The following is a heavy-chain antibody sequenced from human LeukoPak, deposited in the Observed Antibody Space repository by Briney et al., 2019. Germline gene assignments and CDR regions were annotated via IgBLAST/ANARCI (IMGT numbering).Heavy chain of an antibody. V-gene: IGHV3-23*01. CDR2: ISGVGRA. Sequence: GGSLRLSCAASGFTFSSYAISWVRQAPGKGLDWVSAISGVGRAYYADSVKDRFTISRDNSKNTLYIQMNSLRAEDTALYYCAREGLVGKPDSSGYPYYFDYWGQGTLATVSS. CDR3: AREGLVGKPDSSGYPYYFDY. J-gene: IGHJ4*02. D-gene: IGHD3-22*01. CDR1: GFTFSSYA.